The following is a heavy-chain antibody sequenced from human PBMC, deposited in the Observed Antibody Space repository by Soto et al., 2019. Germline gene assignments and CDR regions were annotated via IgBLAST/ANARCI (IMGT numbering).Heavy chain of an antibody. CDR2: INRDGSST. CDR1: GFTFSSSW. Sequence: EVQLVESGGGLVQPGGSLRLSCAASGFTFSSSWMHWVRQAPGKGLVWVSRINRDGSSTRYADSVKGRFTISRDNAKNTLYRQMNSLRDEDTAVDYCAKEGYGDSLDYWGQGTLATVSS. CDR3: AKEGYGDSLDY. V-gene: IGHV3-74*01. D-gene: IGHD4-17*01. J-gene: IGHJ4*02.